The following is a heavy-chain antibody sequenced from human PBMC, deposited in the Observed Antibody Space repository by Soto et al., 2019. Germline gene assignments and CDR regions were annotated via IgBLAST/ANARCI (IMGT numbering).Heavy chain of an antibody. Sequence: SETLSLTCTVSGGSISSYYWSWIRQPPGKGLEWIGYIYYSGSTNYNPSLKSRVTISVDTSKNQFSLKLSSVTAADTAVYYCARLLWFGELVAWFDYWGQGTLVTVSS. J-gene: IGHJ4*02. CDR3: ARLLWFGELVAWFDY. CDR2: IYYSGST. V-gene: IGHV4-59*01. D-gene: IGHD3-10*01. CDR1: GGSISSYY.